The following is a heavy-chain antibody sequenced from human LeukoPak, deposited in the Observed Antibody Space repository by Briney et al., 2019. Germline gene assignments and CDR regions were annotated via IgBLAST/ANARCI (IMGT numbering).Heavy chain of an antibody. D-gene: IGHD1-7*01. CDR1: VYTFTRYY. Sequence: ASVKVSCKASVYTFTRYYMHWVRQAPGQGLEWMGWINPNSGGTNYAQKFQGRVTMTRNTSISTASMELSRLRSDDTAGYYCAWGNWNYEWLHDYWGQGTLVTVSS. CDR2: INPNSGGT. V-gene: IGHV1-2*02. CDR3: AWGNWNYEWLHDY. J-gene: IGHJ4*02.